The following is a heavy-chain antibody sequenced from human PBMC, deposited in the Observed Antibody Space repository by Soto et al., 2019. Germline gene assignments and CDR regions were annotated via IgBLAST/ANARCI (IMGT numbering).Heavy chain of an antibody. Sequence: PSETLSLTCTVSGGSISSYYWSWIRQPPGKGLEWIGYIYYSGSTNYNPSLKSRVTISVDTSKNQFSLKLSSVTAADTAVYYCAKEGTAAGPSSSDYWGQGTLVTVSS. J-gene: IGHJ4*02. CDR2: IYYSGST. D-gene: IGHD6-13*01. CDR1: GGSISSYY. CDR3: AKEGTAAGPSSSDY. V-gene: IGHV4-59*01.